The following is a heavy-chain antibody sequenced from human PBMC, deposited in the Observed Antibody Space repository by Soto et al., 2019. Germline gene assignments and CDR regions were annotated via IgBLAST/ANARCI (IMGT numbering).Heavy chain of an antibody. CDR2: IYYNGNT. CDR1: GGSISNHY. J-gene: IGHJ4*02. CDR3: TRANWYSEY. D-gene: IGHD7-27*01. V-gene: IGHV4-59*11. Sequence: QVQLQESGPGLVKPSETLSLTCSVSGGSISNHYWSWIRQPPGKGLEWIGYIYYNGNTNYNPSLKSRVTMSVVTSRNQISLKLTTVTAADTGVYYCTRANWYSEYWGQGTLVTVSS.